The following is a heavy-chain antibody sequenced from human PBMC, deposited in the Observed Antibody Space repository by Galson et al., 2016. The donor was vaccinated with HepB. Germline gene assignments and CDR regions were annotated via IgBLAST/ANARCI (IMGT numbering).Heavy chain of an antibody. Sequence: ETLSLTCTVSGGSISSSSYYWGWIRQPPGKGLEWIGSIYYSGITYYNPSLKSRVTISVDTSKNQFSLKLSSLTAADTAVYYCARVDRAMVHFDYWGQGTLVTVSS. CDR2: IYYSGIT. D-gene: IGHD5-18*01. J-gene: IGHJ4*02. V-gene: IGHV4-39*07. CDR3: ARVDRAMVHFDY. CDR1: GGSISSSSYY.